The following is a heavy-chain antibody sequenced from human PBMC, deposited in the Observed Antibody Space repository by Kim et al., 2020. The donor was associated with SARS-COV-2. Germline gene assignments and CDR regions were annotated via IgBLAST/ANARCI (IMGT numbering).Heavy chain of an antibody. V-gene: IGHV4-39*01. J-gene: IGHJ3*02. CDR1: GGSISSSSYY. D-gene: IGHD3-10*01. CDR3: ARIETGITMVRGPRRYAFDI. CDR2: IYYSGST. Sequence: SETLSLTCTVSGGSISSSSYYWGWIRQPPGKGLEWIGSIYYSGSTYYNPSLKSRVTISVDTSKNQFSLKLSSVTAADTAVYYSARIETGITMVRGPRRYAFDIWGQGTMVTVSS.